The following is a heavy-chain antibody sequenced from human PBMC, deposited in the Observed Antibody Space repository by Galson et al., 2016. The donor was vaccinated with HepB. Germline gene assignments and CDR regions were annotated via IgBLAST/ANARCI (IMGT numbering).Heavy chain of an antibody. Sequence: SVKVSCKASGYTFTSYYIHWVRQAPGQGLEWMGIINPSGGSTSYAQKFQGRVTMTRDTSTSTVYMELSSLRSEDTAMYYCARTYSSSFRWFDPWGQGTLGTVSS. J-gene: IGHJ5*02. CDR3: ARTYSSSFRWFDP. CDR2: INPSGGST. D-gene: IGHD6-13*01. V-gene: IGHV1-46*01. CDR1: GYTFTSYY.